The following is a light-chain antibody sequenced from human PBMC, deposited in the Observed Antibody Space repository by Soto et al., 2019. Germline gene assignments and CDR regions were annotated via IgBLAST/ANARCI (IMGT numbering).Light chain of an antibody. J-gene: IGLJ3*02. CDR1: SGSIASNY. Sequence: NFMLTQPHSVSESPGKTVTISCTRSSGSIASNYVQWYQQRPGSSPTTVIYEDNQRPSGVPDRFSGSIDSSSNSASLTISGLKTDDEADYYCQSYDSDNQVFGGGTKVTVL. CDR2: EDN. CDR3: QSYDSDNQV. V-gene: IGLV6-57*01.